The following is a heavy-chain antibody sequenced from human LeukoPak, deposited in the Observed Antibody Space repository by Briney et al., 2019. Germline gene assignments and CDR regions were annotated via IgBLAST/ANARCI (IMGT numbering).Heavy chain of an antibody. CDR2: ISSSGSTI. V-gene: IGHV3-48*03. J-gene: IGHJ4*02. CDR1: GFTFSSYE. CDR3: AKAPVTTCSGAYCYPFDY. Sequence: GGSLRLSCASSGFTFSSYEMSWVRAAPGKVLEWVSYISSSGSTIYYADSVKGRFTISRDSSKNTLYLQMNSLRAGDAAVYYCAKAPVTTCSGAYCYPFDYWSQGTLVTVSS. D-gene: IGHD2-15*01.